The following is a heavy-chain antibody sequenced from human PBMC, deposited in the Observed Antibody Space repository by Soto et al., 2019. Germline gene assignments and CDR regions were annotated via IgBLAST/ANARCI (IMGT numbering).Heavy chain of an antibody. Sequence: GESLKSSGKGSGYTFTIYCIGWVLQMPGSGLEWMGIIYPGDSETRYSPSFQGQVTISADKSISTAYLQWSSLKASDTAIYYCARSRTYGGNSFDYWGQGTLVTVSS. CDR3: ARSRTYGGNSFDY. D-gene: IGHD2-15*01. J-gene: IGHJ4*02. CDR1: GYTFTIYC. V-gene: IGHV5-51*01. CDR2: IYPGDSET.